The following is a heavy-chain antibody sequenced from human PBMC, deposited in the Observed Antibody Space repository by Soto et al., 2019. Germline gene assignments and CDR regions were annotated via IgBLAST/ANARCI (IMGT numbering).Heavy chain of an antibody. J-gene: IGHJ4*02. D-gene: IGHD6-13*01. Sequence: GGSLRLSCAASGFTFSSYGMHWVRQAPGKGLEWVAVISYDGSNKYYADSVKGRFTISRDNSKNTLYLQMNSLRAEDTAVYCCATAITAARYVDNWGQGTLVTVSS. V-gene: IGHV3-30*03. CDR2: ISYDGSNK. CDR3: ATAITAARYVDN. CDR1: GFTFSSYG.